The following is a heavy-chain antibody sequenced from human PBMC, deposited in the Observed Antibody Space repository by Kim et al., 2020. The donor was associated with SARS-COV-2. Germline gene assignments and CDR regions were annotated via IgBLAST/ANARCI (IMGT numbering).Heavy chain of an antibody. Sequence: SVKVSCKASGGTFSSYAISWVRQAPGQGLEWMGGIIPIFGTANYAQKFQGRVTITADESTSTAYMELSSLRSEDTAVYYCARGTSFWSGYSFSRYYYYGMDVWGQGTTVTVSS. CDR3: ARGTSFWSGYSFSRYYYYGMDV. J-gene: IGHJ6*02. CDR2: IIPIFGTA. V-gene: IGHV1-69*13. D-gene: IGHD3-3*01. CDR1: GGTFSSYA.